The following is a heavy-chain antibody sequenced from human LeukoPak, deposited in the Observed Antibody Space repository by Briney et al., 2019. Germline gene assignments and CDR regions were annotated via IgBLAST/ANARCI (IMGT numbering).Heavy chain of an antibody. CDR2: IYSGGST. Sequence: PGGSLRPSCAASGFTVSSNYMSWVRQAPGKGLEWVSVIYSGGSTYYADSVKGRFTISRDNSKNTLYLQMNSLRAEDTAVYYCARDAPPSIVGATWPRGVYWGQGTLVTVSS. V-gene: IGHV3-53*01. D-gene: IGHD1-26*01. CDR1: GFTVSSNY. CDR3: ARDAPPSIVGATWPRGVY. J-gene: IGHJ4*02.